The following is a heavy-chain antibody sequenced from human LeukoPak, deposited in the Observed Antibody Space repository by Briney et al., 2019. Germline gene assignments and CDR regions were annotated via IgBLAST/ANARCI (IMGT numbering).Heavy chain of an antibody. D-gene: IGHD3-10*01. V-gene: IGHV3-21*06. CDR3: ARDPSDFYGSGSYKDN. CDR1: GFTFYSHT. Sequence: KPGGSLRLSCVASGFTFYSHTMNLVRQAPGKGLEWVSLISSSSRYIYYADSVKGRFTISRDNAKNSLYLQMNSLRAEDTAVYYCARDPSDFYGSGSYKDNWGQGTLVTVSS. J-gene: IGHJ4*02. CDR2: ISSSSRYI.